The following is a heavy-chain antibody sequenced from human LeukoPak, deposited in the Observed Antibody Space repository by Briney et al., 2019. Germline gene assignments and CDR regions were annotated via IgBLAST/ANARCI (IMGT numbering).Heavy chain of an antibody. CDR2: IYHSGST. Sequence: SETLSLTCAVSGGSISSGGYSWSWIRQPPGKGLEWIGYIYHSGSTYYNPSLKSRVTISVDRSKNQSSLKLSSVTAADTAVYYCARTSYYYDSSGTLLDYWGQGTLVTVSS. CDR3: ARTSYYYDSSGTLLDY. J-gene: IGHJ4*02. CDR1: GGSISSGGYS. D-gene: IGHD3-22*01. V-gene: IGHV4-30-2*01.